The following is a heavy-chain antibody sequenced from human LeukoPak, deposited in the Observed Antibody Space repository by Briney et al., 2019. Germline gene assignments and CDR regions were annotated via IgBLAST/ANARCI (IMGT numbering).Heavy chain of an antibody. CDR1: GGTFSSYA. D-gene: IGHD3-10*01. J-gene: IGHJ4*02. Sequence: ASVKVSCKASGGTFSSYAISWVRQAPGQALEWMGGIIPIFGTANYAQKFQGRVTITADESTSTAYMELSSLRSEDTAVYYCARARGAGVRGVPRFDYWGQGTLVTVSS. CDR3: ARARGAGVRGVPRFDY. CDR2: IIPIFGTA. V-gene: IGHV1-69*13.